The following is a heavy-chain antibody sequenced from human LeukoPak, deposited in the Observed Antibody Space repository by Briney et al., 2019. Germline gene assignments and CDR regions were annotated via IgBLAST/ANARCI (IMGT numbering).Heavy chain of an antibody. J-gene: IGHJ3*02. D-gene: IGHD1-7*01. V-gene: IGHV5-51*01. Sequence: GESLKISCKDSGYRFTSSWIGWVRQMPGKGLEWRGVIYPADSDTSYSTSFEGQVIISADKSNSTAYLQWSSLKASDTAVYYWASRTATMGTAFDSCGQGTMVTASS. CDR1: GYRFTSSW. CDR2: IYPADSDT. CDR3: ASRTATMGTAFDS.